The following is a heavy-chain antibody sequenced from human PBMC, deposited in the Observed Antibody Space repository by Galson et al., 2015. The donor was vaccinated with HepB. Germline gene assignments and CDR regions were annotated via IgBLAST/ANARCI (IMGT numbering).Heavy chain of an antibody. CDR3: ARHSGHISGWYTGRGGFDS. CDR2: ISSTGTTM. CDR1: GFTFSSYT. V-gene: IGHV3-48*01. J-gene: IGHJ4*02. Sequence: SLRLSCAASGFTFSSYTMNWVRQAPGKGLESVSYISSTGTTMYYADSAKGRFTISRDNAQNSLYLQMNSLRPEDTAGYYCARHSGHISGWYTGRGGFDSWGQGTQVTVSS. D-gene: IGHD6-19*01.